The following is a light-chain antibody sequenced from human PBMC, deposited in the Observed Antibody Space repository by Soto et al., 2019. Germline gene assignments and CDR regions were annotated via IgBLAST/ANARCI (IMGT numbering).Light chain of an antibody. CDR1: SGHSNCV. CDR2: LNSDGSH. J-gene: IGLJ2*01. Sequence: HLVLTQSPSASASLGASVKLTCTLSSGHSNCVIAWHQQQPEKGPRYLMKLNSDGSHSKGDGIPDRFSGSSSGAERYLTISSLQSEDEADYYCQTWDTGIRVFGGGTQLTVL. CDR3: QTWDTGIRV. V-gene: IGLV4-69*01.